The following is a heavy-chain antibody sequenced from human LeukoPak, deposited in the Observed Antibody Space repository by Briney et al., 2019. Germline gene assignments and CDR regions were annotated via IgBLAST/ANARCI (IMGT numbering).Heavy chain of an antibody. CDR3: TRPSYCSGGSCYSGMEYYMDV. D-gene: IGHD2-15*01. CDR1: GFTFSGSA. Sequence: GGSLRLPCAASGFTFSGSAMHWVRQASGKGLEWVGRIRSKANSYATAYAASVKGRFTISRDDSKNTAYLQMNSLKTEDTAVYYCTRPSYCSGGSCYSGMEYYMDVWGKGTTVTVSS. J-gene: IGHJ6*03. V-gene: IGHV3-73*01. CDR2: IRSKANSYAT.